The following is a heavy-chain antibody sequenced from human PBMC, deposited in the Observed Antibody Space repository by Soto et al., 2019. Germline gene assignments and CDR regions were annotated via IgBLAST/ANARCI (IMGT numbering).Heavy chain of an antibody. Sequence: QVQLVQSGAEVKKPGASVKVSCKASGYTFTSYGISWVRQAPGQGLEWMGWISAYKGNTNYARKLQGRVTMTTDTYTRTAYMELRSLRPADAAVYYCARDPGFRSDYWGQGTLVTVSS. D-gene: IGHD3-9*01. V-gene: IGHV1-18*01. CDR2: ISAYKGNT. CDR3: ARDPGFRSDY. J-gene: IGHJ4*02. CDR1: GYTFTSYG.